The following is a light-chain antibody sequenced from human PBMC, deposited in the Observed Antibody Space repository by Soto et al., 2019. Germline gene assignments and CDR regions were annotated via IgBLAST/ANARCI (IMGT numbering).Light chain of an antibody. J-gene: IGLJ3*02. CDR3: GTWDSSLSADWV. CDR1: SSNIGNNY. Sequence: VGTRPPSVSAAAGQKVTSAGSGSSSNIGNNYVSWYQQLPGTAPKLLIYDNNKRPSGIPDRFSGSKSGTSATLGITGLQTGDEADYYCGTWDSSLSADWVFGGGTKVTVL. CDR2: DNN. V-gene: IGLV1-51*01.